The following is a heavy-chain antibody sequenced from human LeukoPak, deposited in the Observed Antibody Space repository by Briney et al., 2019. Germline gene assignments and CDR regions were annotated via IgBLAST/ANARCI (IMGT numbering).Heavy chain of an antibody. CDR3: ARVTDYHYYYYMDV. CDR2: IYYSGST. J-gene: IGHJ6*03. Sequence: PSETLSLTCTVSGGSISSSSYYWGWIRQPPGKGLEWIGYIYYSGSTNYNPSLKSRVTISVDTSKNQFSLKLSSVTAADTAVYYCARVTDYHYYYYMDVWGKGTTVTVSS. V-gene: IGHV4-61*05. CDR1: GGSISSSSYY.